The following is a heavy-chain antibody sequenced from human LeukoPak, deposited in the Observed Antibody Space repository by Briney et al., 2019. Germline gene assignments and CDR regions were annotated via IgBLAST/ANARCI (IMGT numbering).Heavy chain of an antibody. CDR1: GFTFSTYR. CDR3: ARDPGGIGTAAGTSFDY. CDR2: LSSSSSII. Sequence: GGSLRLSCAASGFTFSTYRMNWVRQAPGKGLEWVSYLSSSSSIIDYADSVKGGFTISRDNAKNSLHLQMNSLRAEDTALYYCARDPGGIGTAAGTSFDYWGQGTLVTVSS. D-gene: IGHD6-13*01. V-gene: IGHV3-48*04. J-gene: IGHJ4*02.